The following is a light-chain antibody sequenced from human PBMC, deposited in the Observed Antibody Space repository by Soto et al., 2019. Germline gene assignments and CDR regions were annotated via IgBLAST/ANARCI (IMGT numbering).Light chain of an antibody. V-gene: IGKV3-20*01. J-gene: IGKJ1*01. CDR2: GAS. CDR3: QQYGDLPWT. CDR1: QSVSSY. Sequence: EIVLTQSPATLSLSPGERATLSCRASQSVSSYLAWYQQKPGQAPRLLIYGASSRATGIPDRFSGSGSGTDFTLTINRLEPEDFAVYYCQQYGDLPWTFGQGTKVEI.